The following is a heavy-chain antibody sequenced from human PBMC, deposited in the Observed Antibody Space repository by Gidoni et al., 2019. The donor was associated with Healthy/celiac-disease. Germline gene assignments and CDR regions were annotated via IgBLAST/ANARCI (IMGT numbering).Heavy chain of an antibody. J-gene: IGHJ4*02. CDR3: TRDRDYYDSSGYPYYFDY. V-gene: IGHV3-49*05. CDR1: GFTFGDYA. CDR2: IRSKAYGGTT. D-gene: IGHD3-22*01. Sequence: VQLVESGGGLVKPGRSLRLSCTASGFTFGDYAMSWFRQAPGKGLEWVGFIRSKAYGGTTEYAASVKGRFTISRDDSKSIAYLQMNSLKTEDTAVYYCTRDRDYYDSSGYPYYFDYWGQGTLVTVSS.